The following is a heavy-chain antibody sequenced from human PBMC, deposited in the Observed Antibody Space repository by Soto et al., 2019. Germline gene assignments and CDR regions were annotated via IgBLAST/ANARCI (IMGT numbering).Heavy chain of an antibody. CDR2: ISSSGSTI. CDR3: ARDRYIVVVTAPPALDY. CDR1: GFTFSDYY. Sequence: GGSMRLSCAASGFTFSDYYMSWIRQAPGKGLEWVSYISSSGSTIYYADSVKGRFTISRDNAKNSLYLQMNSLRAEDTAVYYCARDRYIVVVTAPPALDYWGQVTLVTVSS. D-gene: IGHD2-21*02. J-gene: IGHJ4*02. V-gene: IGHV3-11*01.